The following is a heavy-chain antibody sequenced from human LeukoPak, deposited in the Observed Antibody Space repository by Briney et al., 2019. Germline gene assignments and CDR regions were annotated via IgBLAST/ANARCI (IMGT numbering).Heavy chain of an antibody. CDR2: ISGSGGST. D-gene: IGHD3-22*01. J-gene: IGHJ4*02. Sequence: GGSLRLSCAASGFTFSSYAMSWVRQAPGKGPEGVSAISGSGGSTYYADSVKGWFTISRDNSKNTLYLQMNSLRAEDTAVYYCAKSAWDDSSAPDYWGQGTLVTVSS. CDR3: AKSAWDDSSAPDY. V-gene: IGHV3-23*01. CDR1: GFTFSSYA.